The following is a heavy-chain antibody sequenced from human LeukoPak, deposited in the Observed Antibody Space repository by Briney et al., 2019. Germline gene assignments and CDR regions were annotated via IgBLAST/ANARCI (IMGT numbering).Heavy chain of an antibody. CDR1: GGSFNGYY. J-gene: IGHJ4*02. Sequence: PSETLSLTFAVYGGSFNGYYWSWSRQPSGKGLEWIGQINHSGSTNYNPSLKSRVIVSIDTSKNQFSLKLSSVTAADTAVYYCARSDYYETSGYYLIDYWGQGTLVTVSS. CDR2: INHSGST. V-gene: IGHV4-34*01. D-gene: IGHD3-22*01. CDR3: ARSDYYETSGYYLIDY.